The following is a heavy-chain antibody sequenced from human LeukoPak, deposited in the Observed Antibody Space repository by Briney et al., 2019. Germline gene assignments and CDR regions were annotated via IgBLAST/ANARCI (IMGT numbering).Heavy chain of an antibody. J-gene: IGHJ6*02. V-gene: IGHV3-33*01. CDR3: ARYGSSWSVDV. D-gene: IGHD6-13*01. CDR1: GLTFSSYG. CDR2: IWYDGSDK. Sequence: GGSLRLSCAASGLTFSSYGMHWVRQAPGKGLEWVAVIWYDGSDKYYADSVKGRFTISRDNSKDTLYLQMNSLRAEDTAVYYCARYGSSWSVDVWGQGTTVTVSS.